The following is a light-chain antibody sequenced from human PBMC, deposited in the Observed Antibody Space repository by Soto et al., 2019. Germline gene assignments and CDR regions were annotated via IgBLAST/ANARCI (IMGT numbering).Light chain of an antibody. V-gene: IGKV3-11*01. Sequence: VVTQSPPTLSLSPGERATLSCRTSLSVSSYLAWYQQKPGQAPRLLIYDASSRATGIPARFTGSGSGTDFNLTISTLEPEDFAVYYCQQYGSSSFTFGPGTKVDIK. J-gene: IGKJ3*01. CDR2: DAS. CDR3: QQYGSSSFT. CDR1: LSVSSY.